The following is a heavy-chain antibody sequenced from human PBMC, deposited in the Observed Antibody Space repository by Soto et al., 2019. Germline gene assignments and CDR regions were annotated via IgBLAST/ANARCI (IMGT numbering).Heavy chain of an antibody. CDR3: AKGESLWGCDY. Sequence: GGSLRLSCAASGFTFSSYGMHWVRQAPGKGLEWVAVISYDGSNKYYADSVKGRFTISRDNSKNTLYLQMNSLRAEDTAVYYCAKGESLWGCDYWGQGTLVTVSS. J-gene: IGHJ4*02. V-gene: IGHV3-30*18. D-gene: IGHD7-27*01. CDR2: ISYDGSNK. CDR1: GFTFSSYG.